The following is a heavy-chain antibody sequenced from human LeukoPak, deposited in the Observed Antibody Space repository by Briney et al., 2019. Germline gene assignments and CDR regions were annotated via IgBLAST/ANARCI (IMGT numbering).Heavy chain of an antibody. J-gene: IGHJ3*02. D-gene: IGHD1-14*01. V-gene: IGHV4-59*11. CDR1: GASITGHY. CDR3: ARDRISINALDM. Sequence: SETLSLTSTVSGASITGHYLTWIRQPPGNGLEWIGYISHIGSTNYNPSLKSRVTISVDTSKNQFSLKLTSVTAADTALYYCARDRISINALDMWGQGTMVTVSS. CDR2: ISHIGST.